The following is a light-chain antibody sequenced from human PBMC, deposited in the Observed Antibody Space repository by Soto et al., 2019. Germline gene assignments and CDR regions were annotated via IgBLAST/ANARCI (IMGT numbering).Light chain of an antibody. V-gene: IGKV3-15*01. Sequence: EIVMTQSPATLPVSPGERATLSCRASQSVSGNLAWYRQKPGQAPRLLIYGASTRAAGIPDRISAWGSGTEFTLTISSLQFEDFAVYYCQQYKSWPRTFGQGSKLEVK. CDR2: GAS. J-gene: IGKJ1*01. CDR3: QQYKSWPRT. CDR1: QSVSGN.